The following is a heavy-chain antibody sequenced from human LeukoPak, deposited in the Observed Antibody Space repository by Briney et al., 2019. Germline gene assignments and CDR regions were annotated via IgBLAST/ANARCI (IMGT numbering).Heavy chain of an antibody. Sequence: GGSLRLSCAASGFTFSTYAMHWVRQAPGKGLEWVAVISYDGSNKYYADSVKGRFTISRDNSKNTLYLQMNSLRAEDTAVYYCARAATYYYDSSGYYLDYWGQGTLVTVSS. CDR2: ISYDGSNK. D-gene: IGHD3-22*01. J-gene: IGHJ4*02. CDR3: ARAATYYYDSSGYYLDY. CDR1: GFTFSTYA. V-gene: IGHV3-30*04.